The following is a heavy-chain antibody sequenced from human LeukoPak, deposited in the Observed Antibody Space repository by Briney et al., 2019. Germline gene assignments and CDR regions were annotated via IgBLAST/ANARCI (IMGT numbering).Heavy chain of an antibody. D-gene: IGHD5-24*01. CDR1: GFTFSSYW. J-gene: IGHJ4*02. CDR2: IKHDGSEK. Sequence: GGSLRLSCAASGFTFSSYWMSWVRQAPGKGLEWVANIKHDGSEKYYADSVKGRFTISRDNAKNSLYLQMNSLRAEDTAVYYCARDLSRDGYNLEDPEYWGQGTLVTVSS. V-gene: IGHV3-7*01. CDR3: ARDLSRDGYNLEDPEY.